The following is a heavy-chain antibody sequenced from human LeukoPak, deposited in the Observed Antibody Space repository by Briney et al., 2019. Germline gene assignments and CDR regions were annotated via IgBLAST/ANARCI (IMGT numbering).Heavy chain of an antibody. V-gene: IGHV4-59*01. D-gene: IGHD5-18*01. Sequence: SETLSLTCTVSGGSISPYFWSWTRQPPGKGLEWIGFIAYSGSANYNAPLKSRVSISVDMSKIQLSLKLSSVTAADTAVYYCARLAPVDTAMAPYYYYMDVWGKGTTVTVSS. CDR1: GGSISPYF. J-gene: IGHJ6*03. CDR3: ARLAPVDTAMAPYYYYMDV. CDR2: IAYSGSA.